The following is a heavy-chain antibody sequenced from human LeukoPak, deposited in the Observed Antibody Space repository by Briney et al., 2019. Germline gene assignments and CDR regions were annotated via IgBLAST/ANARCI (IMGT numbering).Heavy chain of an antibody. CDR1: GDSVSSNTAA. D-gene: IGHD2-15*01. V-gene: IGHV6-1*01. J-gene: IGHJ4*02. CDR3: ARDGWPAFDY. CDR2: TFYRSKWYN. Sequence: SQTLSLTCAISGDSVSSNTAAWNWIRQSPSGGLEWLGRTFYRSKWYNDYAVSVKSRITINPDTSKDQFSLHLNSVTPEDTAVYFCARDGWPAFDYWGQGTLVTVSS.